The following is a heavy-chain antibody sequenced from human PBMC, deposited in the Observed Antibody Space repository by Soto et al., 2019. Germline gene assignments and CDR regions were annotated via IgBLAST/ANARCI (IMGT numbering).Heavy chain of an antibody. CDR2: INSDGSST. D-gene: IGHD4-4*01. CDR3: ARTHDYSIDY. J-gene: IGHJ4*02. CDR1: GFTFSSYW. V-gene: IGHV3-74*01. Sequence: EVQLVESGGGLVQPGGSLRLSCAASGFTFSSYWMHWVRQAPGKGLIWVSRINSDGSSTSSADSVKGRFTISRDNAKNTLYLQINSLRAEDTAVYYCARTHDYSIDYWGQGTLVTVSS.